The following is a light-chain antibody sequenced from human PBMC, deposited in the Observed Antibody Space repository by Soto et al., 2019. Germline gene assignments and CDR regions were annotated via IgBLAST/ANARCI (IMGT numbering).Light chain of an antibody. V-gene: IGKV1-27*01. CDR1: QDIRNF. J-gene: IGKJ3*01. CDR3: QKYSRVPA. CDR2: AAS. Sequence: DIPMTQSPTSLSASVGDRVTITCRASQDIRNFVAWYQQKPGKAPKLLIYAASTLQSGVPSRFSGSGSGTDFTRTSNSRQPEDGATYSCQKYSRVPAFGPGTKVEIK.